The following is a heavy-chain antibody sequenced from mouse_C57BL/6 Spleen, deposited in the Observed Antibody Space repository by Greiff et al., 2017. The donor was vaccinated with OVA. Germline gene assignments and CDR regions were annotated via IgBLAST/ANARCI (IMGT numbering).Heavy chain of an antibody. D-gene: IGHD1-1*01. CDR1: GFTFSDYG. Sequence: EVQLVESGGGLVKPGGSLKLSCAASGFTFSDYGMHWVRQAPEKGLEWVAYISSGSSTIYYADTVKGRFTISRDNAKNTLFLQMTSLRSEDTAMYYCARTPLTTVVADYYAMDYWGQGTSVTVSS. CDR3: ARTPLTTVVADYYAMDY. J-gene: IGHJ4*01. CDR2: ISSGSSTI. V-gene: IGHV5-17*01.